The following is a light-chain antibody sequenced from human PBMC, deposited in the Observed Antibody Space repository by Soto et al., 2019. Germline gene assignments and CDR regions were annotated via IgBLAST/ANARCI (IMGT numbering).Light chain of an antibody. V-gene: IGKV1-39*01. Sequence: DIQMTQSLSSLSASVGDTVTITCRASQSISNSLSWHQQKPGNAPKFLIYVASTLQRGVPSRFSGRGSGTDFTLTISSLQPEDVATYYCQQPFSPPYTFGQGTKLEIK. CDR3: QQPFSPPYT. CDR2: VAS. CDR1: QSISNS. J-gene: IGKJ2*01.